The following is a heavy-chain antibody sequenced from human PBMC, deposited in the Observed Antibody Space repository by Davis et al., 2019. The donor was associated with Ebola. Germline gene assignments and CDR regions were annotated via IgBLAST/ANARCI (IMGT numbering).Heavy chain of an antibody. CDR1: GFTFSNAW. V-gene: IGHV3-15*07. CDR2: IKSKTDGGTT. J-gene: IGHJ4*02. Sequence: GESLKISCAASGFTFSNAWMNRVRQAPGKGLEWVGRIKSKTDGGTTDYAAPVKGRFTISRDDSKNTLYLQMNSLKTEDTAVYYCTTFPITMIVVVLDYWGQGTLVTVSS. CDR3: TTFPITMIVVVLDY. D-gene: IGHD3-22*01.